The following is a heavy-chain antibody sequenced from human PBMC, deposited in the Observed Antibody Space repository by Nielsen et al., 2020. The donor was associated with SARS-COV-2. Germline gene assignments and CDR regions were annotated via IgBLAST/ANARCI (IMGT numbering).Heavy chain of an antibody. J-gene: IGHJ6*02. Sequence: ASVKVSCKASGYSFSRYPMNWVRQAPGQGLEWMGWINTNTGNPTYAQGFTGRFVFSLDTSVSTAYLQISSLKAEDTAVYYCARPRYYYGSGSYYYYYGMDVWGQGTTVTVSS. CDR1: GYSFSRYP. D-gene: IGHD3-10*01. CDR3: ARPRYYYGSGSYYYYYGMDV. CDR2: INTNTGNP. V-gene: IGHV7-4-1*02.